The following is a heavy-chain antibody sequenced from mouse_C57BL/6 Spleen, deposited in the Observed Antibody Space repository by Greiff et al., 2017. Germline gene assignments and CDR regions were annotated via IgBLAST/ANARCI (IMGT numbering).Heavy chain of an antibody. Sequence: VQRVESGAELVRPGASVKLSCKASGYSFTDYYINWVKQRPGQGLEWIARIYPGSGNTYYNEKFKGKATLTAAKSSSTTYMQLSSLTSEDSAVSFCAKQGSVVGASFDYWGQGTTLTVSS. CDR1: GYSFTDYY. D-gene: IGHD1-1*01. J-gene: IGHJ2*01. CDR3: AKQGSVVGASFDY. V-gene: IGHV1-76*01. CDR2: IYPGSGNT.